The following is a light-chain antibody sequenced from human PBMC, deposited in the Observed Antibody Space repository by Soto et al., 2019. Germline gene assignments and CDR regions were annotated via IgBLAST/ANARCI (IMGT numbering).Light chain of an antibody. CDR2: AAS. CDR3: QQRSNWPPT. V-gene: IGKV3-11*01. CDR1: QSISSY. J-gene: IGKJ1*01. Sequence: EIVLTQSPATLSLSPGERATLSGRASQSISSYLAWYQQKPGQAPRLLIFAASNRALGIPARFIGSGSGKDFTLPFSSLEPEDFAVYYCQQRSNWPPTFGQGTKVDIK.